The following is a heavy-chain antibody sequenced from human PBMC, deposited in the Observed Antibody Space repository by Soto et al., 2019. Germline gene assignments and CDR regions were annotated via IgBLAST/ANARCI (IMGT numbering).Heavy chain of an antibody. CDR3: ARDQARVVAAAGHDAFDI. J-gene: IGHJ3*02. CDR2: IIPIFGTA. V-gene: IGHV1-69*13. D-gene: IGHD6-13*01. Sequence: SVKVSCKASGGTFSSYAISWVRQAPGQGLEWMGGIIPIFGTANYAQKFQGRVTITADESTSTAYMELSSLRSEDTAVYYCARDQARVVAAAGHDAFDIWGQGTMVTVSS. CDR1: GGTFSSYA.